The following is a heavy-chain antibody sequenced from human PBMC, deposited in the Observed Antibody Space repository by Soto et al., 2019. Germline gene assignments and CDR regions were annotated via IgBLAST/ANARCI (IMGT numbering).Heavy chain of an antibody. CDR2: INPNSGGT. J-gene: IGHJ6*02. CDR1: GYTFTGYY. V-gene: IGHV1-2*02. D-gene: IGHD5-12*01. CDR3: ARRAGEMATTYYYYYGMDV. Sequence: ASVKVSCKASGYTFTGYYMHWVRQAPGQGLEWMGWINPNSGGTNYAQKFQGRVTITADESTSTAYMELSSLRSEDTAVYYCARRAGEMATTYYYYYGMDVWGQGTTVTVSS.